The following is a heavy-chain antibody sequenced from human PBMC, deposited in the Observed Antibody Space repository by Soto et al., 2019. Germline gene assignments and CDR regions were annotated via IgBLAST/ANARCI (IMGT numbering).Heavy chain of an antibody. CDR2: INHTGGT. CDR1: GGSVNGYY. CDR3: ATRITVFGLLIPPFDP. J-gene: IGHJ5*02. V-gene: IGHV4-34*01. D-gene: IGHD3-3*01. Sequence: ASETLSLTCAVYGGSVNGYYWNWIRQPPGKGLEWVGEINHTGGTHYNPSLKSRVTMSVDTSKNQFSLRLSSVTAADSAIYYCATRITVFGLLIPPFDPWGQGTQVTVSS.